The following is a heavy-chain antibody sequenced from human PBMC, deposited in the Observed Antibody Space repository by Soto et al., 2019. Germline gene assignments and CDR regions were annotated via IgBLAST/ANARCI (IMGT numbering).Heavy chain of an antibody. CDR1: GSPFITYS. CDR2: ISGISSYI. V-gene: IGHV3-21*01. CDR3: ARDTYYYGSGSYSP. J-gene: IGHJ5*02. Sequence: EVPLVESGGGLVKPGGSLRPSLAPPGSPFITYSRNWVGRPPGKGWEWVASISGISSYIYYADSVKGRFTITRDNAKNSLYLQMNSLRAEDTAVYYCARDTYYYGSGSYSPWGQGTLVTVSS. D-gene: IGHD3-10*01.